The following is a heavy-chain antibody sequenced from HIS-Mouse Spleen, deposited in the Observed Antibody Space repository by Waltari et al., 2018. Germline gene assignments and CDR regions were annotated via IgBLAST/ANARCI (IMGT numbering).Heavy chain of an antibody. D-gene: IGHD5-12*01. CDR1: GFTFSRYA. V-gene: IGHV3-30*04. CDR3: ARRYSGYDLGY. CDR2: ISYDGSNK. J-gene: IGHJ4*02. Sequence: QVQLVESGGGVVQPGRSVRLSCAAYGFTFSRYAMSWVRQAPGKGLEWVAVISYDGSNKYYADSVKGRFTISRDNSKNTLYLQMNSLRAEDTAVYYCARRYSGYDLGYWGQGTLVTVSS.